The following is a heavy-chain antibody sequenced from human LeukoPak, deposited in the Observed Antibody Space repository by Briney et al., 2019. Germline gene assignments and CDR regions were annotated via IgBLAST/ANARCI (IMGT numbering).Heavy chain of an antibody. CDR2: ISYDGSNK. D-gene: IGHD5-18*01. Sequence: GSLRLSCAASGFTFSSYGMHWVRQAPGKGLEWVAVISYDGSNKYYADSVKGRFTISRDNSKNTLYLQMNSLRAEDTAVYYCAKPIGGIQLWLHYYYGMDVWGQGTTVTVSS. CDR1: GFTFSSYG. J-gene: IGHJ6*02. V-gene: IGHV3-30*18. CDR3: AKPIGGIQLWLHYYYGMDV.